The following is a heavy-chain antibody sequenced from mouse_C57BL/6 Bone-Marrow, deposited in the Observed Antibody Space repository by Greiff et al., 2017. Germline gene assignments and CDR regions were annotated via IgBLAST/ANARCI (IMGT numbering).Heavy chain of an antibody. V-gene: IGHV1-53*01. CDR2: INPSNGGT. Sequence: QVQLQQPGTELVKPGASVKLSCKASGYTFTSYWMHWVKQRPGQGLEWIGNINPSNGGTNYNEKFKSKTTLTVDKSSSTAYMQHSSLTSEDSAVYYCARSIYYDYDDYAMDYWGQGTSVTVSS. CDR3: ARSIYYDYDDYAMDY. D-gene: IGHD2-4*01. CDR1: GYTFTSYW. J-gene: IGHJ4*01.